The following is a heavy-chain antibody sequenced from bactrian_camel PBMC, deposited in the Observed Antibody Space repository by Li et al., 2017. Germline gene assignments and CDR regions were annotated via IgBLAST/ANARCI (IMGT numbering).Heavy chain of an antibody. CDR3: VTIEPGY. CDR2: INSGDGRS. CDR1: GFRFGDYG. Sequence: QLVESGGGLVQLGGSLRLSCVTSGFRFGDYGIAWIRQAPGKGLEWVSMINSGDGRSLYKDSVKGRFTISRDNAKNMVYLEMNRLKSEDTALYYCVTIEPGYWGQGTQVTVS. V-gene: IGHV3S61*01. D-gene: IGHD2*01. J-gene: IGHJ6*01.